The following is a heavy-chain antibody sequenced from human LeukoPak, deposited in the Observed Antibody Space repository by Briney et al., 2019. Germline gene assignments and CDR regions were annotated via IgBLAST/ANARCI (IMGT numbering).Heavy chain of an antibody. V-gene: IGHV3-30-3*01. J-gene: IGHJ4*02. CDR1: GFTFSSYA. CDR2: ISYDGSNK. D-gene: IGHD4-11*01. CDR3: ARVGPIDYGNYPYYFDY. Sequence: PGRSLRLSCAASGFTFSSYAMHWVRQAPGKGLEWVAVISYDGSNKYYADSVKGRFTISRDNSKNTLYLQMNSLRAEDTAVYYCARVGPIDYGNYPYYFDYWAQGPLVTVPS.